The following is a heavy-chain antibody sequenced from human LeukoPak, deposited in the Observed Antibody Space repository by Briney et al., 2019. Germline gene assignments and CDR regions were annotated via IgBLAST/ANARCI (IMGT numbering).Heavy chain of an antibody. D-gene: IGHD3-16*02. Sequence: SETLSLTCTVSGGSISSSSYYWGWIRQPPWKGLEWIGNIYYSGSTYYNPSLESRVTMSLGTSKNQFSLKLSSVTAADTAVYYCARDENGYVWGSFRAWGQGTLVTVSS. CDR3: ARDENGYVWGSFRA. CDR2: IYYSGST. V-gene: IGHV4-39*07. CDR1: GGSISSSSYY. J-gene: IGHJ5*02.